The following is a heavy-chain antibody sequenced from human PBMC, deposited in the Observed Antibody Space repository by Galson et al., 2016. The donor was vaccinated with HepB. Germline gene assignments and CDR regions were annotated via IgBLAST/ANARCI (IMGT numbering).Heavy chain of an antibody. Sequence: SVKVSCKASGYTFTSYAMHWVRQAPGQRLEWMGWINAGNGNTKFSQKFQGRVIITRDRSASTAYMELSSLRSEDTAVYYCARVGGTTFRYFDYWGQGTLVTVSS. CDR3: ARVGGTTFRYFDY. D-gene: IGHD2/OR15-2a*01. J-gene: IGHJ4*02. CDR1: GYTFTSYA. V-gene: IGHV1-3*01. CDR2: INAGNGNT.